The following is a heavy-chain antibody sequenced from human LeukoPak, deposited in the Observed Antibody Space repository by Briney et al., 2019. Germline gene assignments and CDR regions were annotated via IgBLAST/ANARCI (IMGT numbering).Heavy chain of an antibody. Sequence: GGSLRLSCAASGFTVSSNYMSWVRQAPGKGLEWVSVIYSGGSTYYADSVKGRFTISRHNSKNTLYLQMNSLRAEDTAVYYCARVRPFWSGYYISNHYFDYWGQGTLVTVSS. CDR2: IYSGGST. CDR1: GFTVSSNY. J-gene: IGHJ4*02. D-gene: IGHD3-3*01. V-gene: IGHV3-53*04. CDR3: ARVRPFWSGYYISNHYFDY.